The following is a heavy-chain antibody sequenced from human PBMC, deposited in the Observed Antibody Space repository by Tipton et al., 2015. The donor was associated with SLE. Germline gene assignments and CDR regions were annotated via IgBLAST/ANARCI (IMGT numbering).Heavy chain of an antibody. CDR3: ARDHFAGDYQGEYYYYGMDV. CDR1: GGSISSGGYY. D-gene: IGHD4-17*01. J-gene: IGHJ6*02. Sequence: TLSLTCTVSGGSISSGGYYWSWIRKHPGKGLEWIGYIYYSGSTYYNPSLKSRVTISVDRSKNQFSLKLSSVTAADSAVYYCARDHFAGDYQGEYYYYGMDVWGQGTTVTVSS. V-gene: IGHV4-31*03. CDR2: IYYSGST.